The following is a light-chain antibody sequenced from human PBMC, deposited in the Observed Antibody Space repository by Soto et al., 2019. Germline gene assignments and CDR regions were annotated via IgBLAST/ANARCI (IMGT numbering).Light chain of an antibody. V-gene: IGKV1-33*01. Sequence: DTQMTQSPSSLSASVGDSVTITCQASQDISNFLNWYQQKVGKAPKLLIYDASNLETGVPSRFSGRGSGTDFTFTITGLQPEDIATYYCQQYDKRPPTFGGVTKVEI. CDR2: DAS. CDR1: QDISNF. J-gene: IGKJ4*01. CDR3: QQYDKRPPT.